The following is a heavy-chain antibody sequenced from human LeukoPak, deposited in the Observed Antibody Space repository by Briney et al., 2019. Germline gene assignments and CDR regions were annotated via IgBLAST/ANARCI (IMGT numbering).Heavy chain of an antibody. CDR2: ISWNSDSI. V-gene: IGHV3-9*01. J-gene: IGHJ5*02. Sequence: GGSLRLSCAASGFTFDDYAMHWVRQAPGKGLEWVSGISWNSDSIGYADSVKGRFTISRDNAKNSLYLQMNSLRAEDTALYYCAKDSAANYYDSRFDPWGQGTLVTVSS. CDR3: AKDSAANYYDSRFDP. D-gene: IGHD3-22*01. CDR1: GFTFDDYA.